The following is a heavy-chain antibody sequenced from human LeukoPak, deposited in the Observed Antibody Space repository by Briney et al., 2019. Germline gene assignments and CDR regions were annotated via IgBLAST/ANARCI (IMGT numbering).Heavy chain of an antibody. D-gene: IGHD3-16*02. V-gene: IGHV4-39*07. CDR3: AREYRGFDY. CDR1: GGSISSSSYY. CDR2: IYYSGST. Sequence: SETLSLTCTVSGGSISSSSYYWGWFRQPPGKGLEWIGSIYYSGSTYYNPSLKSRVTISVDTSKNQFSLKLSSVTAADTAVYYCAREYRGFDYWGQGTLVTVSS. J-gene: IGHJ4*02.